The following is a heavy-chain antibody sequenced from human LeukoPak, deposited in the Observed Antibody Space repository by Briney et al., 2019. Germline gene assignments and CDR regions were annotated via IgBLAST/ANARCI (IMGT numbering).Heavy chain of an antibody. CDR1: GGSISSSSYY. D-gene: IGHD3-10*01. J-gene: IGHJ6*04. V-gene: IGHV4-39*01. Sequence: SETLSLTCTVSGGSISSSSYYWCWIRQPPGKGLEWIGSIYYSGSTYYNPSLKSRVTISVDTSKNQFSLKLSSVTAADTAVYYCARLPVYGSGSYSRNPPMDVWGKGTTVTVSS. CDR3: ARLPVYGSGSYSRNPPMDV. CDR2: IYYSGST.